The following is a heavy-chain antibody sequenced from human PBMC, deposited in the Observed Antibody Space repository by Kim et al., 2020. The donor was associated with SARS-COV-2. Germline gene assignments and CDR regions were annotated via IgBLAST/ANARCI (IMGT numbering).Heavy chain of an antibody. J-gene: IGHJ6*03. D-gene: IGHD2-2*01. CDR3: ARVPNCSSTSCYPFNFYMDV. CDR1: GFTFSSYA. V-gene: IGHV3-30-3*01. CDR2: ISYDGSNK. Sequence: GGSLRLSCAASGFTFSSYAMHWVRQAPGKGLEWVAVISYDGSNKYYADSVKGRFTISRDNSKNTLYLQMNSLRAEDTAVYYCARVPNCSSTSCYPFNFYMDVWGDGTPCTLSS.